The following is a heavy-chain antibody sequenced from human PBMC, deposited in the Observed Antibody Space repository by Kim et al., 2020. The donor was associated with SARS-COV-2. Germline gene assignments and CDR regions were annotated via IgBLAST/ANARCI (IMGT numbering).Heavy chain of an antibody. V-gene: IGHV5-51*01. J-gene: IGHJ4*02. CDR1: GYRFTSYW. Sequence: GASLQISCKGSGYRFTSYWIGWVRQMPGKGLEWMGIIYPGDSDTRYSPSFQGQVTISADKSISTAYLQWSSLKASDTAMYYCARHGVGYSGYDSRFDYWGQGTLVTVSS. D-gene: IGHD5-12*01. CDR3: ARHGVGYSGYDSRFDY. CDR2: IYPGDSDT.